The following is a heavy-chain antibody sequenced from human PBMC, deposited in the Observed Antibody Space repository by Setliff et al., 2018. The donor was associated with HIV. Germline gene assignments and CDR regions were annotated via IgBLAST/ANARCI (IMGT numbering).Heavy chain of an antibody. J-gene: IGHJ4*02. V-gene: IGHV4-38-2*02. CDR3: VRDDYGYNGKGFDY. CDR1: GYAITSGFY. CDR2: INYSGST. Sequence: SETLSLTCAVSGYAITSGFYWGWIRQPPGRGLEWIGSINYSGSTYYNPSLKSRVTISIDTSNNQISLRLSSVTAADTAMYYCVRDDYGYNGKGFDYWGPGTLVTVSS. D-gene: IGHD4-17*01.